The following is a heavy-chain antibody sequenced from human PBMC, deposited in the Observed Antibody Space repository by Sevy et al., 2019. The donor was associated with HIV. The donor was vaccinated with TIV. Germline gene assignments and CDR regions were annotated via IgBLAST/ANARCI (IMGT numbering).Heavy chain of an antibody. V-gene: IGHV1-69*13. D-gene: IGHD3-22*01. Sequence: ASVKVSCKASGGTFSSSAITWVRQAPGQGLEWMGGIIPIFGTTNYAQNFQGRVTITADESTSIAYMELSSLRSEDTAVYYCARPSDTSALFKWAFDIWGPGTMVTVSS. CDR1: GGTFSSSA. CDR3: ARPSDTSALFKWAFDI. J-gene: IGHJ3*02. CDR2: IIPIFGTT.